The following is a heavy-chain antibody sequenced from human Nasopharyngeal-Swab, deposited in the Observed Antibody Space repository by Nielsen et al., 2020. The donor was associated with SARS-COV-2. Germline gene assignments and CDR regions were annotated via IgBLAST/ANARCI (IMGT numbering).Heavy chain of an antibody. V-gene: IGHV4-34*01. CDR3: ARGRQGQQLVGGHWFDP. CDR1: SGSFSGHY. J-gene: IGHJ5*02. D-gene: IGHD6-13*01. Sequence: SETLSLTCAVYSGSFSGHYWIWIRQPPGKGLEWIGEINHSGSTNYNPSLKSRLTISVDTSKNQFSLKLSSVTAADTAVYYCARGRQGQQLVGGHWFDPWGQGTLVTVSS. CDR2: INHSGST.